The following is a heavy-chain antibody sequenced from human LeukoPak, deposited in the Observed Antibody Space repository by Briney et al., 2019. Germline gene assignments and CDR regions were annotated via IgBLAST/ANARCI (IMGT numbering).Heavy chain of an antibody. J-gene: IGHJ6*03. CDR1: GFTFSSYA. V-gene: IGHV3-23*01. CDR2: ISGSGDST. Sequence: GGSLRLSCAASGFTFSSYAISWVRQAPGKGLEWVSAISGSGDSTYYADSVKGRFTISRDNSKNTLYLQMNSLRAEDTAVYYCARNRGSGTASDFYYYMDVWSKGTTVTVSS. CDR3: ARNRGSGTASDFYYYMDV. D-gene: IGHD1-14*01.